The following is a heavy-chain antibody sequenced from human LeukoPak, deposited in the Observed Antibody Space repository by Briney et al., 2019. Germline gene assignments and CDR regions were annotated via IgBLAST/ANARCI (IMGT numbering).Heavy chain of an antibody. D-gene: IGHD3-22*01. Sequence: ASVKVSCKASGGTFSSYAINWVRQAPGQGLEWMGGIIPIFGTPNYAQKFQGRVTITADESTSTAYMELSSLRSEDTAVYYCAGILYYYDSSGYYPGAFDIWGQGTMVTVSS. CDR3: AGILYYYDSSGYYPGAFDI. V-gene: IGHV1-69*13. CDR1: GGTFSSYA. CDR2: IIPIFGTP. J-gene: IGHJ3*02.